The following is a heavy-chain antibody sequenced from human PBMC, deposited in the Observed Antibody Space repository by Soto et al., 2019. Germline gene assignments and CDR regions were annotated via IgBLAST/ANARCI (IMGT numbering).Heavy chain of an antibody. J-gene: IGHJ6*02. CDR3: AGFHIYGDHGNYYYGMYV. CDR2: IYYSGST. CDR1: GGSIIGGDYY. V-gene: IGHV4-30-4*01. Sequence: SETLSLTCTVSGGSIIGGDYYWILIRQPPGKGLEWIGYIYYSGSTYYNPSLKSRVTISVDTSKNQFSLKLSSVTAADTAVYYYAGFHIYGDHGNYYYGMYVCGQGTSVIVSS. D-gene: IGHD4-17*01.